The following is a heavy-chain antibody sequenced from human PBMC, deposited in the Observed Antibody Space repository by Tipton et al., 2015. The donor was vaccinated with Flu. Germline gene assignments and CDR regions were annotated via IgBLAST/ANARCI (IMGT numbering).Heavy chain of an antibody. J-gene: IGHJ6*03. CDR3: ARGRRGAMVLTYYYYMDV. Sequence: TLSLTCAVYGGSFSGYYWSWIRQPPGKGLEWIGEINHSGSTNYNPSLKSRVTISVDTSKNQFSLKLSSVTAADTAVYYCARGRRGAMVLTYYYYMDVWGKGTTVTVSS. CDR1: GGSFSGYY. CDR2: INHSGST. D-gene: IGHD5-18*01. V-gene: IGHV4-34*01.